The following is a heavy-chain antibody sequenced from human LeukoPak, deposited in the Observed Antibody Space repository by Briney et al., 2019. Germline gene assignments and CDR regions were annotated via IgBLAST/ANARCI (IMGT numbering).Heavy chain of an antibody. CDR2: MSSSATTK. D-gene: IGHD1-7*01. CDR1: GFTLTDYF. Sequence: GGSLRLSCAASGFTLTDYFMSWIRQAPGKGLEWVSYMSSSATTKYYGDSVKGRFTISRDNTKNSLYLQMDSLRAEDTAVYYCARATGTTPLDAFDIWGQGTMVTVSS. CDR3: ARATGTTPLDAFDI. J-gene: IGHJ3*02. V-gene: IGHV3-11*04.